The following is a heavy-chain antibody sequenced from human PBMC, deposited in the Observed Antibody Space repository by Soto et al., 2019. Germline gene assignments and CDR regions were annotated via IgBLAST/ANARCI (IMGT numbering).Heavy chain of an antibody. CDR2: IYPGDSDT. J-gene: IGHJ3*02. V-gene: IGHV5-51*01. Sequence: GESLIISCKGSGYSFTSYWNGWVRQMPGKGLEWMGIIYPGDSDTRYSPSFQGHVTISSYKSISTAYLQWSSPQASDTVMYYCTRQSEKSADCDDAFDIWGQGTMVNVSS. CDR1: GYSFTSYW. D-gene: IGHD2-21*01. CDR3: TRQSEKSADCDDAFDI.